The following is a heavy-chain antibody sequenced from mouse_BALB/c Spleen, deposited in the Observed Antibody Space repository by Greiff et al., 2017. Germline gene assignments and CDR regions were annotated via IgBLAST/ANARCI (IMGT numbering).Heavy chain of an antibody. V-gene: IGHV1-5*01. CDR2: IYPGNSDT. D-gene: IGHD1-1*01. J-gene: IGHJ2*01. CDR3: TRSPLYYGSSYFDY. Sequence: VQLKESGTVLARPGASVKMSCKASGYTFTSYWMHWVKQRPGQGLEWIGAIYPGNSDTSYNQKFKGKAKLTAVTSTSTAYMELSSLTNEDSAVYYCTRSPLYYGSSYFDYWGQGTTLTVSS. CDR1: GYTFTSYW.